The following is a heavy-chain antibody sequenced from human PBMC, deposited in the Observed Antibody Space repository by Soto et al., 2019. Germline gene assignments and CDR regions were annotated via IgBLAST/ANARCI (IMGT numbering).Heavy chain of an antibody. CDR2: ISGYNGNS. D-gene: IGHD2-15*01. V-gene: IGHV1-18*01. Sequence: QVQLVQSGAEVKKPGASVKVSCKASGYTFTSYGISWVRQAPGQGLEWMGRISGYNGNSNYAQNLQGRVTMTTDTSTSTAYMEIRSLRSHDTAVYYCAREDIQDIVVVVVAPEGLGYWGQGTLVTVSS. CDR1: GYTFTSYG. CDR3: AREDIQDIVVVVVAPEGLGY. J-gene: IGHJ4*02.